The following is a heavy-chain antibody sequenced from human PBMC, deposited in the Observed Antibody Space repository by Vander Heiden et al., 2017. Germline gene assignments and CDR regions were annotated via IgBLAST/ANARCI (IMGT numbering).Heavy chain of an antibody. CDR1: GYSFTSYW. Sequence: KASGYSFTSYWIGWVRQMPGKGRECMGIIQPTDAETKYRPSFQGQVTISADKSITTAYLQWSSLKTSDTAIYYCVRRSSIAVAGNGFDIWGQGTMVTVSS. CDR3: VRRSSIAVAGNGFDI. J-gene: IGHJ3*02. V-gene: IGHV5-51*01. D-gene: IGHD6-19*01. CDR2: IQPTDAET.